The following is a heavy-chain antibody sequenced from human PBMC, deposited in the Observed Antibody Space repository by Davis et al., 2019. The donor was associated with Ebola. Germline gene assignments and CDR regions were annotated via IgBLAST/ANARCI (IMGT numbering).Heavy chain of an antibody. CDR2: ISGSGGRT. CDR1: GFTFSSYA. V-gene: IGHV3-23*01. Sequence: GGSLRLSCAASGFTFSSYAMSWVRQAPGKGLEWVSTISGSGGRTYYADSVKGRFTISRDNSKNTLYLQMNSLRVEDTAVYYCARAYGSGSYLDGYWGQGTLVTVSS. D-gene: IGHD3-10*01. CDR3: ARAYGSGSYLDGY. J-gene: IGHJ4*02.